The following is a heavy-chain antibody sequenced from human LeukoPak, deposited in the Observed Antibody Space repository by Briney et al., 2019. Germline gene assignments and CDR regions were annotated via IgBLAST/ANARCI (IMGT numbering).Heavy chain of an antibody. J-gene: IGHJ4*02. CDR3: AKGPNMVRGAPFDY. D-gene: IGHD3-10*01. Sequence: PGGSLRLSCAASGFTFSSYAMSWVRQAPGKGLEWVSAISGSGGSTYYADSVKGRFTISRDNSKNTLYLHMNSLRAEDTAVYYCAKGPNMVRGAPFDYWGQGTLVTVSS. V-gene: IGHV3-23*01. CDR2: ISGSGGST. CDR1: GFTFSSYA.